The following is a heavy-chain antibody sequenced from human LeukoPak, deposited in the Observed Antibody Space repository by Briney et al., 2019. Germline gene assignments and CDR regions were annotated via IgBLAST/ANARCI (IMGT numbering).Heavy chain of an antibody. V-gene: IGHV3-72*01. CDR2: TRNKANSYTT. Sequence: PGGSLRLSCAASRFTFSDHYMDWVRQAPGKGLEWVGRTRNKANSYTTEYAASVKGRFTISRDDSKNSLYLQMNSLKTEDTAVYYCASYGVGATTLDAFDIWGQGTMVTVSS. CDR3: ASYGVGATTLDAFDI. CDR1: RFTFSDHY. J-gene: IGHJ3*02. D-gene: IGHD1-26*01.